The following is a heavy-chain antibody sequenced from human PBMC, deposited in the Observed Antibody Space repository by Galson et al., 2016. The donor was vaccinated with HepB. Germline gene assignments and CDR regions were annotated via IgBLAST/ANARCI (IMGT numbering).Heavy chain of an antibody. CDR3: ARDWSGFHY. J-gene: IGHJ4*02. CDR2: VYDNGDT. Sequence: SETLSLTCNVSGGSIRTYYWSWIRQSPGRGLEWIGYVYDNGDTYYNPSLQSRVTISEDMSKNQFSLELTSVTAADTAVYYCARDWSGFHYWGQGILVTVSS. D-gene: IGHD3-3*01. V-gene: IGHV4-59*01. CDR1: GGSIRTYY.